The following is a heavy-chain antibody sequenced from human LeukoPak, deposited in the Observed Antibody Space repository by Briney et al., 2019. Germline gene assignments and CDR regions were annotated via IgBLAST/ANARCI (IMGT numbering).Heavy chain of an antibody. V-gene: IGHV4-59*08. CDR2: IFYSGTT. CDR3: ARVGVADCGVDGLGWFDP. J-gene: IGHJ5*02. Sequence: PSETLSLTCTVSGGSIRSYYWSWIRQPPGKGLEWVGYIFYSGTTDSNPSLKSRVTISVDTSKNQFSLKLSSVTAADTAVYYCARVGVADCGVDGLGWFDPWGQGTLVTVSS. D-gene: IGHD2-21*02. CDR1: GGSIRSYY.